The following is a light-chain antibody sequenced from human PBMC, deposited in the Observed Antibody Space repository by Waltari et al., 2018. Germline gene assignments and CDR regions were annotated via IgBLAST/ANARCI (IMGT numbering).Light chain of an antibody. J-gene: IGKJ1*01. V-gene: IGKV1-12*01. CDR1: QGISSW. CDR3: QQYNIAPPT. Sequence: DIQMTQSPSSLSASVGDRVTITCRASQGISSWLAWFQQKPGKAPKLLIHQASSLQSGVPSRFSGSGSGTDFTLTISSLQPEDFATYHCQQYNIAPPTFGQGTKVEIK. CDR2: QAS.